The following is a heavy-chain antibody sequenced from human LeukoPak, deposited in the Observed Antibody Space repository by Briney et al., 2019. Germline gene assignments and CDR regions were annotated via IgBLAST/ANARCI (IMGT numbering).Heavy chain of an antibody. CDR1: GDSISSGYY. CDR3: ARLKVGVTKWIDP. CDR2: IYHGGNI. D-gene: IGHD1-26*01. V-gene: IGHV4-38-2*02. J-gene: IGHJ5*02. Sequence: SETLSLTCTVSGDSISSGYYWGWIRQPPGKGLEWIASIYHGGNIYYNASLKSRVTMSVDTSKNQFSLNLSFVTAADTAAYYCARLKVGVTKWIDPWGQGTLVTVSS.